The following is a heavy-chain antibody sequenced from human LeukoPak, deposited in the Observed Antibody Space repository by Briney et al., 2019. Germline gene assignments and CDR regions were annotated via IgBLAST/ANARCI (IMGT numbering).Heavy chain of an antibody. CDR1: GFTFSSYW. CDR3: AKAFSSAYDYGPTDS. D-gene: IGHD4/OR15-4a*01. Sequence: GGSLRLSCAASGFTFSSYWMSWVRQAPGKGLEWVANIKQDGSEKYYVDSVKGRFNISRDNAKNSLYLQMNSLRAEDTAVYYCAKAFSSAYDYGPTDSWGQGTLVTVSS. V-gene: IGHV3-7*01. J-gene: IGHJ4*02. CDR2: IKQDGSEK.